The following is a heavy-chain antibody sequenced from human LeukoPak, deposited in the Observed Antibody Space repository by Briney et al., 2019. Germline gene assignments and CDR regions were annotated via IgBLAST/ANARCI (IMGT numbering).Heavy chain of an antibody. CDR3: ARDSIVLMVYAMPNWFDP. J-gene: IGHJ5*02. CDR1: GYTFTSYG. Sequence: ASVRVSCKASGYTFTSYGISWVRQAPGQGLEWMGWISAYNGNTNYAQKLQGRVTMTTDTSTSTAYMELRSLRSDDTAVYYCARDSIVLMVYAMPNWFDPWGQGTLVTVSS. CDR2: ISAYNGNT. D-gene: IGHD2-8*01. V-gene: IGHV1-18*01.